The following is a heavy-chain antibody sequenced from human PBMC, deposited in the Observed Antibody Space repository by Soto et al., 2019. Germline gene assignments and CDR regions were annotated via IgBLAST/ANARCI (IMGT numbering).Heavy chain of an antibody. CDR3: ARARATIAAAAIFDC. Sequence: PSETLSLTCAVSGGSISSSNWWSWVRQPPGKGREWIGEVYRTGSTNYNPSLESRLTISVDESKNQFSLKLTSVTAADTAVYYCARARATIAAAAIFDCWGQGTQVTVLL. CDR1: GGSISSSNW. J-gene: IGHJ4*02. D-gene: IGHD6-13*01. V-gene: IGHV4-4*02. CDR2: VYRTGST.